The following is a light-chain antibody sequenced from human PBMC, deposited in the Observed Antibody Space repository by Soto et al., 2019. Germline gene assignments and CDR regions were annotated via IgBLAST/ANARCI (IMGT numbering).Light chain of an antibody. CDR2: GAS. Sequence: EFVLTQSPGTLSLSPGERATLSCRASQSVSSSYLAWYQQKPGQAPRLLIYGASSRATGIPDRFSGSGSGTDFTLTISRLEPEDVAVYYCQQYGSSPWTFGQGTKVDIK. CDR1: QSVSSSY. CDR3: QQYGSSPWT. J-gene: IGKJ1*01. V-gene: IGKV3-20*01.